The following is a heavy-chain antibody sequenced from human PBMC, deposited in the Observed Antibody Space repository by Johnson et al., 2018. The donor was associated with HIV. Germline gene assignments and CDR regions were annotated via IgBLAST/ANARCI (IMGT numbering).Heavy chain of an antibody. Sequence: VQLVESGGGVVRPGGSLRLSCAASGFTFSSYDMHWVRQATGKGLEWVSAIGTAGDTNYADSVKGRFTISRDNAKNTLYLQMNSLRAEDTAVYYCVRGLDIWGQGTEVTVSS. CDR3: VRGLDI. J-gene: IGHJ3*02. CDR1: GFTFSSYD. V-gene: IGHV3-13*01. CDR2: IGTAGDT.